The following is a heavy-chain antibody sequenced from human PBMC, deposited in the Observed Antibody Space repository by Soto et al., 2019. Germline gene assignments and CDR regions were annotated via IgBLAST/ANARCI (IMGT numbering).Heavy chain of an antibody. CDR3: ASTLNRFDP. J-gene: IGHJ5*02. CDR2: IYHTGST. V-gene: IGHV4-4*02. CDR1: GGSISSSDW. Sequence: SETLSPTCAVSGGSISSSDWWTWVRQPPGKGLEWIGEIYHTGSTNYNPSLKSRVTISVDKSKNQFSLKLSSVTAADTAVYYCASTLNRFDPWGQGTLVTVSS. D-gene: IGHD2-8*01.